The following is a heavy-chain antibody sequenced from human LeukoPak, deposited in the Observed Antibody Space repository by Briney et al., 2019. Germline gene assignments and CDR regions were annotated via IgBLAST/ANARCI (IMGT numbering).Heavy chain of an antibody. J-gene: IGHJ4*02. Sequence: SETLSLTCTVSGGSISSYYWSWIRQPPGKGLEWIGYIYTSGSTNYNPSLKSRVTISVDTSKNQISLKLSSVTAADTAVYYCARHQYSSSWYDYWGQGTLVTVSS. CDR2: IYTSGST. CDR1: GGSISSYY. CDR3: ARHQYSSSWYDY. V-gene: IGHV4-4*09. D-gene: IGHD6-13*01.